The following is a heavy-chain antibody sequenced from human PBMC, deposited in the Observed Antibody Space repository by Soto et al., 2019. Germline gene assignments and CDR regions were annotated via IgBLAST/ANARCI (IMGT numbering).Heavy chain of an antibody. D-gene: IGHD5-12*01. J-gene: IGHJ3*02. V-gene: IGHV4-31*03. CDR2: IYYSGST. Sequence: SETLSLTCSVSGGSISSGRSYYWSWIRQHPGKGLEWIGYIYYSGSTYYNPSLKSRVTISVDTSKNQFSLEVNSVTAADSAVYYCARNRLSGYDAFDIWGQGTMVTVSS. CDR3: ARNRLSGYDAFDI. CDR1: GGSISSGRSYY.